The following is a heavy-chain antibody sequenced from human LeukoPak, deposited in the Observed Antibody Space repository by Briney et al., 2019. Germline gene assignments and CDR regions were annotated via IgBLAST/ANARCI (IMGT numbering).Heavy chain of an antibody. CDR3: ATSRLIAAAPASLHY. Sequence: GGSLRLSCAASGFTFSSYGMSWVRQAPGKGLEWVSAISGSGGSTYYADSVKGRFTIPRDNSKNTLYLQMNSLRAEDTAVYYCATSRLIAAAPASLHYWGQGTLVTVSS. CDR2: ISGSGGST. D-gene: IGHD6-13*01. J-gene: IGHJ4*02. CDR1: GFTFSSYG. V-gene: IGHV3-23*01.